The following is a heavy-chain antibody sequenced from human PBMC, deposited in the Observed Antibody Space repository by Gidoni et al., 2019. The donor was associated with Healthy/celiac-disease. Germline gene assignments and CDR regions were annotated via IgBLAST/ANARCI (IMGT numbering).Heavy chain of an antibody. D-gene: IGHD1-26*01. CDR2: ISSNGGST. Sequence: EVQLVESGGGLVQPGGSLRLSCAASGFTFSSYAMHWVRQAPGKGLEYVSAISSNGGSTYYANSVKGRFTISRDNSKNTLYLQMGSLRAEDMAVYYCARSAIVGAARGAFDIWGQGTMVTVSS. CDR3: ARSAIVGAARGAFDI. V-gene: IGHV3-64*01. J-gene: IGHJ3*02. CDR1: GFTFSSYA.